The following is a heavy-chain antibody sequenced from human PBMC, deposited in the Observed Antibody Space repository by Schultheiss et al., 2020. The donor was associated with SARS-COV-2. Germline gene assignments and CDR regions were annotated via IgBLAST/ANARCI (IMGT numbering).Heavy chain of an antibody. J-gene: IGHJ4*02. CDR1: GYTFTSYG. CDR2: ISAYNGNT. V-gene: IGHV1-18*01. CDR3: ARDPYQGYSSGRYFDY. D-gene: IGHD5-18*01. Sequence: ASVKVSCKASGYTFTSYGISWVRQAPGQGLEWMGWISAYNGNTNYAQKLQGRVTMTTDTSTSTAYMELRSLRSDDTAVYYCARDPYQGYSSGRYFDYWGQGARVTVSS.